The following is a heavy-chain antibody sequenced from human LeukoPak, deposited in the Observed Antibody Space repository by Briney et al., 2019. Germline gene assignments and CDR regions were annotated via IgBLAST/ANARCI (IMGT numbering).Heavy chain of an antibody. CDR2: INHSGST. Sequence: SETLSLTRAVYGGSFSGYYWSWIRQPPGKGLEWIGEINHSGSTNYNPSLKSRVTISVDTSKNQFSLKLSSVTAADTAVYYCARRYQLLLTGWFDPWGQGTLVTVSS. CDR1: GGSFSGYY. V-gene: IGHV4-34*01. CDR3: ARRYQLLLTGWFDP. D-gene: IGHD2-2*01. J-gene: IGHJ5*02.